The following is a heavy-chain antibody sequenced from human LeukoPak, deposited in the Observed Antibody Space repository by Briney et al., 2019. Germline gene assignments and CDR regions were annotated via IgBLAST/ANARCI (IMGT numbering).Heavy chain of an antibody. J-gene: IGHJ4*02. CDR3: AKGGDYYGSGSPFDY. Sequence: LSLTCAVSGGSISSGGYSWSWVRQAPGKGLEWVSAISGSGGSTYYADSVKGRFTISRDNSKNTLYLQMNSLRAEDTAVYYCAKGGDYYGSGSPFDYWGQGTLVTVSS. CDR1: GGSISSGGYS. D-gene: IGHD3-10*01. V-gene: IGHV3-23*01. CDR2: ISGSGGST.